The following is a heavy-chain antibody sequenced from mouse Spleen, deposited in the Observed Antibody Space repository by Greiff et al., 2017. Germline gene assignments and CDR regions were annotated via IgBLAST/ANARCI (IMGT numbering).Heavy chain of an antibody. V-gene: IGHV1-85*01. CDR3: ARDYRYPAY. CDR1: GYTFTSYD. D-gene: IGHD2-14*01. J-gene: IGHJ3*01. Sequence: VKLQESGPELVKPGASVKLSCKASGYTFTSYDINWVKQRPGQGLEWIGWIYPRDGSTEYNEKFKGKATLTVDTSSSTAYMELHSLTSEDSAVYFCARDYRYPAYWGQGTLVTVSA. CDR2: IYPRDGST.